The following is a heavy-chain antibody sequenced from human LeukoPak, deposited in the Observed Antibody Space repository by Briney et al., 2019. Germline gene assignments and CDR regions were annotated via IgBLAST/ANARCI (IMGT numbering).Heavy chain of an antibody. V-gene: IGHV4-4*07. D-gene: IGHD3-10*01. J-gene: IGHJ6*03. CDR1: GGSISSYY. CDR3: ASSGARFGELLYYMDV. Sequence: SETLSLTCTVSGGSISSYYWSWIRQPAGKGLEWIGRIYTSGSTNYNPSLKSRVTISVDTSKNQFSLKLSSVTAADTAVYYCASSGARFGELLYYMDVWGKGTTVTISS. CDR2: IYTSGST.